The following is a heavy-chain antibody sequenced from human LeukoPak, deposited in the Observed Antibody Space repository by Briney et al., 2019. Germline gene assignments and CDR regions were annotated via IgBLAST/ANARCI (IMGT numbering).Heavy chain of an antibody. J-gene: IGHJ3*02. CDR1: GGSISSYY. D-gene: IGHD3-3*01. V-gene: IGHV4-4*07. Sequence: PSETLSLTCTVSGGSISSYYWSWIRQPAGKGLEWIGRIYTSGSTNYNPSLKSRVTMSVDTSTNQFSLKLSSVTAADTAVYYCAREFDFWSGYVRAFDIWGQGTMVTVST. CDR3: AREFDFWSGYVRAFDI. CDR2: IYTSGST.